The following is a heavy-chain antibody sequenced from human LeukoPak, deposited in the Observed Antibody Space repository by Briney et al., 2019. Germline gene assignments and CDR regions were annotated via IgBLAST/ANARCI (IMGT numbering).Heavy chain of an antibody. D-gene: IGHD2-8*01. CDR3: ARVRGLMVYAGPEYYYYYGMDV. Sequence: ASVKVSCKASGYTFTSYYMHWVRQAPGQGLEWKGIINPSGGSTSYAQKFQGRVTMTRDTSTSTVYMELSSLRSEDTAVYYCARVRGLMVYAGPEYYYYYGMDVWGQGTTVTVSS. CDR1: GYTFTSYY. CDR2: INPSGGST. J-gene: IGHJ6*02. V-gene: IGHV1-46*01.